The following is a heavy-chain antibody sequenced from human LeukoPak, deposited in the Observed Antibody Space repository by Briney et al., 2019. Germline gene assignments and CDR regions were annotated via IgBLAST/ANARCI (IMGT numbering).Heavy chain of an antibody. CDR3: SRGPVALDY. D-gene: IGHD2-21*01. V-gene: IGHV3-74*01. CDR1: GFTFSRYW. CDR2: IHSDGSSR. Sequence: GSLRLSCAASGFTFSRYWMHWVRQAPGKGLVWVSRIHSDGSSRNYADSVKGRFTISRDNAKNTLYLQMNSLRVEDTAVYYCSRGPVALDYWGQGTLVTVSS. J-gene: IGHJ4*02.